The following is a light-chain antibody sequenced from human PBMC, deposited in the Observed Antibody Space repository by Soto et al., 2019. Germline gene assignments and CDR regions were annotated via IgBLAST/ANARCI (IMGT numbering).Light chain of an antibody. V-gene: IGLV2-23*02. CDR3: CCSAGSSTCV. J-gene: IGLJ3*02. Sequence: QSALTQPASVSGSPGQSITISCPGTSSDVGNYNLVSWYQQHPGKAPKLIIYDVSKRPSGVSTRFSGSTSGKTASLTISGLLEADGDDYYCCCSAGSSTCVFGGGTKLTVL. CDR2: DVS. CDR1: SSDVGNYNL.